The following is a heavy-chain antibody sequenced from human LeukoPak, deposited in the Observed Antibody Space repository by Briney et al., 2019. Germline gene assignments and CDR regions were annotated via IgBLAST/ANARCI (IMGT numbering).Heavy chain of an antibody. V-gene: IGHV3-30-3*02. CDR1: GLTFSSYA. CDR2: ISYDGSNK. CDR3: VKGDPSTYVEK. J-gene: IGHJ4*02. Sequence: GGSLRPSCAASGLTFSSYAMSWVRQAPGKGLEWGAVISYDGSNKYYADSVKGRFTISRDKSKKMLRLQMDNLRAEDTGMYFCVKGDPSTYVEKWGQGVQVTVSS. D-gene: IGHD3-10*02.